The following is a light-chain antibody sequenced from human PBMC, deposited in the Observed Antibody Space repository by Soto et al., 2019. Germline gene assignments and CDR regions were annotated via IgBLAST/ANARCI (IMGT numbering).Light chain of an antibody. CDR2: EVS. V-gene: IGLV2-14*01. J-gene: IGLJ2*01. CDR3: SSYRSSIIPVV. CDR1: SSDIGGYNY. Sequence: QSVLTQPASVSGSHGQSITISCTGTSSDIGGYNYLSWYQQHPGKVPKLMIYEVSKRPSGVSDRFSASKSGNTASLTISGLQAEDEADYYCSSYRSSIIPVVFGGGTKFTVL.